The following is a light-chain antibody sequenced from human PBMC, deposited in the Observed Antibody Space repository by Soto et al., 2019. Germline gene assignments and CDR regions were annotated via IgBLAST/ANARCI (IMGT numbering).Light chain of an antibody. Sequence: EIVLTQSPGTLSLSPGDGAPLSCRASQSISSNFLAWYQQKRGQAPRLLIYGASSRATDIPDRFSGSGSGPDFTLTISSLQPEDFATYYCQQSYSSPPTFGQGTKVDIK. CDR3: QQSYSSPPT. CDR1: QSISSNF. V-gene: IGKV3-20*01. J-gene: IGKJ1*01. CDR2: GAS.